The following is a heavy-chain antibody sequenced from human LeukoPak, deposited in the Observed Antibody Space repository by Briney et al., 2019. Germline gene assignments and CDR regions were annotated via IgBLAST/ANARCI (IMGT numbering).Heavy chain of an antibody. Sequence: SETLSLTCTVSGGSISSYYWSWIRQPPGKGLEWIGYIYYSGSTNYNPSLKSRVTISVDTSKNQFSLKLSSVTAADTAVYYCARAAVVVPAAIRPDAFDIWGQGTMVTVSS. CDR1: GGSISSYY. V-gene: IGHV4-59*12. D-gene: IGHD2-2*02. J-gene: IGHJ3*02. CDR2: IYYSGST. CDR3: ARAAVVVPAAIRPDAFDI.